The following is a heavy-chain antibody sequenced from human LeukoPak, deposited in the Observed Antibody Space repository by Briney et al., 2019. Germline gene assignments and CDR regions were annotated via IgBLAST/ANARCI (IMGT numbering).Heavy chain of an antibody. CDR1: GGSISGYY. D-gene: IGHD6-13*01. Sequence: SETLSLTCTVSGGSISGYYWGWIRQPPGKGLEWIGSIYYSGSTYYNPSLKSRVTISVDTSKNQFSLKLSSVTAADTAVYYCARVFGIADWFDPWGQGTLVTVSS. CDR3: ARVFGIADWFDP. CDR2: IYYSGST. J-gene: IGHJ5*02. V-gene: IGHV4-39*07.